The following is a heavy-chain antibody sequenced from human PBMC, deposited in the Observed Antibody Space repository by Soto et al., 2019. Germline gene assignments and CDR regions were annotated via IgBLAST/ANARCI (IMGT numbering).Heavy chain of an antibody. D-gene: IGHD2-15*01. V-gene: IGHV4-39*01. CDR3: ARSHCSGGSCYSYFRY. J-gene: IGHJ4*02. CDR2: IYYSGST. CDR1: GGSISSSSYY. Sequence: SETLSLTCTVSGGSISSSSYYWGWIRQPPGKGLEWIGSIYYSGSTYYNPSLKSRVTISVDTSKNQFSLKLSSVTAADTAVYYCARSHCSGGSCYSYFRYWGQGTLVTVSS.